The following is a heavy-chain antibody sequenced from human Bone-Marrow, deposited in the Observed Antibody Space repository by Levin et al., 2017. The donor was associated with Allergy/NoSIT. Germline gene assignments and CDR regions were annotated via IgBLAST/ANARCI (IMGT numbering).Heavy chain of an antibody. CDR2: INHSGST. J-gene: IGHJ4*02. CDR3: AGGIAVAGGSWSDY. Sequence: SETLSLTCAVYGGSFSGYYWSWIRQPPGKGLEWIGEINHSGSTNYNPSLKSRVTISVDTSKNQFSLKLSSVTAADTAVYYCAGGIAVAGGSWSDYWGQGTLVTVSS. CDR1: GGSFSGYY. V-gene: IGHV4-34*01. D-gene: IGHD6-19*01.